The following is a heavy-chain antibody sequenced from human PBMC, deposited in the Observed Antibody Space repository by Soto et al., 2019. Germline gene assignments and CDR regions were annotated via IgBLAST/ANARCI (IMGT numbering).Heavy chain of an antibody. D-gene: IGHD3-22*01. V-gene: IGHV3-23*01. Sequence: GGSLRLSFAASGFTFSSCAMSWVRQAPGKGLEWVSDISGSGGSTYYADSVKVRLTISRDNSKNTLYLQMNSLRAEDTAVYYCAKDRGYGYDTSPIETXWGQGTLVTVSX. CDR3: AKDRGYGYDTSPIETX. CDR2: ISGSGGST. J-gene: IGHJ4*02. CDR1: GFTFSSCA.